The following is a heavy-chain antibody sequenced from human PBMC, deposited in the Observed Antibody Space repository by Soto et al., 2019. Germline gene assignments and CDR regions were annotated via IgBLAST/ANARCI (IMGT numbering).Heavy chain of an antibody. V-gene: IGHV3-11*05. CDR2: IGRSSGYT. CDR1: GFTFSDYY. D-gene: IGHD3-9*01. J-gene: IGHJ3*02. CDR3: ARDADILTGSDAFDI. Sequence: QVQLVESGGGLVKPGGSLRLSCAASGFTFSDYYMSWIRQAPGKGLEWVSYIGRSSGYTNYADSVKGRFTISRDNAKNSLYLQMNSLRAEDTAVYYCARDADILTGSDAFDIWGQGTMVTVSS.